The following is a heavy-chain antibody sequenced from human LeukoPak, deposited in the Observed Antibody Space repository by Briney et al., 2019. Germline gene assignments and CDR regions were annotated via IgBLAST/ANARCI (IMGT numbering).Heavy chain of an antibody. CDR1: GFTFSSYA. CDR3: ANANSEYMTVDY. CDR2: ISGGGGTT. D-gene: IGHD5-18*01. J-gene: IGHJ4*02. V-gene: IGHV3-23*01. Sequence: PGGSLRLSCAASGFTFSSYAMSWVRQAPGKGLEWVSGISGGGGTTFYADSVKGRFTISRDNSKNTLYLQMNSLRVEDTAVYYCANANSEYMTVDYWGQGTLVTVSS.